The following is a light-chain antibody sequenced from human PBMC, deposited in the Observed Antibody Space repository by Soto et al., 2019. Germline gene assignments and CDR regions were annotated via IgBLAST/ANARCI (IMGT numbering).Light chain of an antibody. CDR3: QQSYSTPPSA. Sequence: DIQMTQSPSSLSASVGDTVTITCRASQSISNDLYWYQQKPGKAPKLLIYAASTLQGGVPSRFSGSGSGTDFALTISCLQSEDFATYYCQQSYSTPPSAFGQGTRLEIK. CDR1: QSISND. V-gene: IGKV1-39*01. J-gene: IGKJ2*01. CDR2: AAS.